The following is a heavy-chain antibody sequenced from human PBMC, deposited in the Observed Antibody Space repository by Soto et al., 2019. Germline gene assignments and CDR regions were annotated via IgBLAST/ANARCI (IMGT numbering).Heavy chain of an antibody. D-gene: IGHD2-21*01. CDR2: ISSSSSYI. CDR1: GITFSSYS. J-gene: IGHJ4*02. CDR3: ARDNRNTYCGSDCYFYFDY. V-gene: IGHV3-21*01. Sequence: EVQLVESGGGLVKPGGSLRLSCAASGITFSSYSMNWVRQAPGKGLGWVSSISSSSSYIYYADSVKGRFTISRDNAKNSLYLEMSSLRAEDTAVYYCARDNRNTYCGSDCYFYFDYWGQGTLVTVSS.